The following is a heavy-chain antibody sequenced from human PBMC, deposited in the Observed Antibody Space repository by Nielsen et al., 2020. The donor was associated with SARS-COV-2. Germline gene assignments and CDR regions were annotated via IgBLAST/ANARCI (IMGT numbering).Heavy chain of an antibody. CDR3: VRDRPKSMDV. CDR1: GFTLSNYW. CDR2: IKQDGSER. D-gene: IGHD6-6*01. V-gene: IGHV3-7*01. J-gene: IGHJ6*03. Sequence: GESLRLSCEVSGFTLSNYWMSWVRQAPGKGLEWVANIKQDGSERTYVDSVKGRFTISRDNAKNSLFLQMNSLRAEDTAMYYCVRDRPKSMDVWGKGTTVTVSS.